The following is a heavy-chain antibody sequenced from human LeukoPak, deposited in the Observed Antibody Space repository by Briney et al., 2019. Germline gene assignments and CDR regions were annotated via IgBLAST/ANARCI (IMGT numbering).Heavy chain of an antibody. V-gene: IGHV1-69*05. J-gene: IGHJ5*02. D-gene: IGHD5-12*01. Sequence: GASVKVSCKASGGTFSSYAISWVRQAPGQGLEWMGGIIPIFGTANYAQKFQGRVTITTDESTSTAYMELSSLGSEDTAVYYCASQVALNWFDPWGQGTLVTVSS. CDR3: ASQVALNWFDP. CDR2: IIPIFGTA. CDR1: GGTFSSYA.